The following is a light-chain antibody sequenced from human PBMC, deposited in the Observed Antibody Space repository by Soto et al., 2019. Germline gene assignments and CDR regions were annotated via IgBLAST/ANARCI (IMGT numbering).Light chain of an antibody. CDR2: KAS. Sequence: DIQMTQAPSILSASVGDRVTITCRASETLRGWLAWYQQKPGTAPRLLIFKASILNSGVSSRFSGSGYATDFTLTIRNLQPDDCATYYCQHYNGHPITFGGGTKVELK. CDR3: QHYNGHPIT. CDR1: ETLRGW. J-gene: IGKJ4*01. V-gene: IGKV1-5*03.